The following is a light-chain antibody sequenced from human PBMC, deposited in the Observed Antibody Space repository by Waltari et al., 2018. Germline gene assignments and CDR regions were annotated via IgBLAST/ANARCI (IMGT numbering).Light chain of an antibody. V-gene: IGLV2-14*01. J-gene: IGLJ1*01. CDR2: EVI. CDR3: NSYTTSSTQV. Sequence: QSALTQPASVSGSPGQSITIPCTGTSGDVGGSNFVSWYQQPSGKAPNLMFYEVITRPAGVSNRFSGSKSGNTASLTISGLQAEDEADYYCNSYTTSSTQVFGTGTKVTVL. CDR1: SGDVGGSNF.